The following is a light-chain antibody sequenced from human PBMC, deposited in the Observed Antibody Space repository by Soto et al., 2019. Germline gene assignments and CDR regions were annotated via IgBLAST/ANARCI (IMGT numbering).Light chain of an antibody. J-gene: IGKJ2*01. CDR1: QGINKF. Sequence: IQLTQSPSSLSASVGDRVTITCRASQGINKFLAWYQQRPGKAPQLLVYGASTLQSGVPSRFSGSGSGTDFTLTISRLQAEDFETYYCQQLTNFRFTFGQGTKLDIK. CDR3: QQLTNFRFT. CDR2: GAS. V-gene: IGKV1-9*01.